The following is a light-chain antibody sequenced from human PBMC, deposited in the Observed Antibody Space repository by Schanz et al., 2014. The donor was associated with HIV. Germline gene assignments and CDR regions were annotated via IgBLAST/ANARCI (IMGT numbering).Light chain of an antibody. CDR2: DVS. V-gene: IGLV2-23*02. CDR1: SSDVGRHNY. J-gene: IGLJ1*01. Sequence: QSALTQPASVSGSPGQSITISCTGTSSDVGRHNYVSWYQQHPGKAPKVMIYDVSERPSGVPDRFSGSKSGNTASLTISGLQAEDEADYYCCSYAGSSTYVFGTGTKLTVL. CDR3: CSYAGSSTYV.